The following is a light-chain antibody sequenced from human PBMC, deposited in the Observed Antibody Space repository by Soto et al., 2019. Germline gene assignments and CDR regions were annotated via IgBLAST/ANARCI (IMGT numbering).Light chain of an antibody. V-gene: IGKV1-5*03. CDR2: KAS. J-gene: IGKJ2*02. CDR1: QSISNS. CDR3: QQYSSYPWT. Sequence: DIQMTQSPSTLSASVGDRVTITCRASQSISNSLAWVQQKPGKAPNLLIYKASSLESGVPSRFSGSGSGTEFTLTISSLQPDDFASYFCQQYSSYPWTFGHGTKLEIK.